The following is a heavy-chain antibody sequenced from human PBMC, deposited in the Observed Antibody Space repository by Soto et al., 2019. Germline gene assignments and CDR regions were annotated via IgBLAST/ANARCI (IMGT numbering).Heavy chain of an antibody. CDR1: GGSISSGGYY. D-gene: IGHD4-17*01. Sequence: SETLSVTCTVSGGSISSGGYYWSWIRQHPGKGLEWIGNIYYSGSTYYNPSLKSRVTISVDTSKNQFFLKLSSVTAADTAVYYCASRKYGDYDRSANDYWGQGILVTVSS. CDR2: IYYSGST. J-gene: IGHJ4*02. CDR3: ASRKYGDYDRSANDY. V-gene: IGHV4-31*03.